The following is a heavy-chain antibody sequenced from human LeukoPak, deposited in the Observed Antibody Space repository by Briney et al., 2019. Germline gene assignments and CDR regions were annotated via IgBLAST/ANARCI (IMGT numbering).Heavy chain of an antibody. Sequence: GGSLRLSCAASGITFSNSWMTWVRQAPGKGLEWVGRIYRSSNGETTDYGAPVKGRFTMSRDDSKNTLYLQMNSLKTGDTAVYYCTTYSSGPCPFWGQGTLVTVSS. D-gene: IGHD6-19*01. J-gene: IGHJ4*02. CDR3: TTYSSGPCPF. V-gene: IGHV3-15*01. CDR2: IYRSSNGETT. CDR1: GITFSNSW.